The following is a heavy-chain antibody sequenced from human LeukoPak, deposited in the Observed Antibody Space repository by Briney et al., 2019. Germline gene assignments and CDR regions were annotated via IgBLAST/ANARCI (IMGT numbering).Heavy chain of an antibody. CDR2: IRSKAYGGTT. CDR1: GFTFGDYA. J-gene: IGHJ4*02. D-gene: IGHD3-16*02. CDR3: STDWVGLDDYVWGSYRYRS. V-gene: IGHV3-49*04. Sequence: GGSLRLSCTASGFTFGDYAVSWVRQAPGKGLEWVGFIRSKAYGGTTEYAASVKGRFTISRDDSKSIAYLQMNSLKTEDTAVYYCSTDWVGLDDYVWGSYRYRSWGQGTLVAVSS.